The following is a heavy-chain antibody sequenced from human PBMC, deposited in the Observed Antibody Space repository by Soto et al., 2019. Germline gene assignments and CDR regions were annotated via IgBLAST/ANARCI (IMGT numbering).Heavy chain of an antibody. Sequence: QLQLQESGPGLVKPSETLSLTCTVSGGSISSSSYYCGWIRQPPGKGLEWIGSIYYSGSTYYNPSLKSRVTISVDTSKNQFSLKLSSVTAADTAVYYCARLRLAQNFDYWGQGTLVTVSS. CDR3: ARLRLAQNFDY. J-gene: IGHJ4*02. V-gene: IGHV4-39*01. CDR1: GGSISSSSYY. D-gene: IGHD6-19*01. CDR2: IYYSGST.